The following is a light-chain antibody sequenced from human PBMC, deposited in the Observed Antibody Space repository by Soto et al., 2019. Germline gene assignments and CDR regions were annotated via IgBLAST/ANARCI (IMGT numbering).Light chain of an antibody. CDR1: SSDVGGSDY. CDR2: DVS. Sequence: QSALTQPPSASGSPGQSVTISCTGTSSDVGGSDYVSWYQHHPGKAPKLMIYDVSKRPSGVADRFSGSKSGNMASLTVSGLQADDEADYFCISHVGHSNVFGTGTKVTVL. J-gene: IGLJ1*01. CDR3: ISHVGHSNV. V-gene: IGLV2-8*01.